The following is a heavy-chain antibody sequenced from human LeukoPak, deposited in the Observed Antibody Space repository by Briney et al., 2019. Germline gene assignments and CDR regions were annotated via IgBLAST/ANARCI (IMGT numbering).Heavy chain of an antibody. D-gene: IGHD2-2*01. CDR3: ARVVPAAIFDY. V-gene: IGHV4-39*07. CDR1: GGSISSSSYY. Sequence: PSETLSFTCTVSGGSISSSSYYWGWIRQPPGKGLEWIGSIYYSGSTYYNPSLKSRVTISVDTSKNQFSLKLSSVTAADTAVYYCARVVPAAIFDYWGQGTLVTVSS. CDR2: IYYSGST. J-gene: IGHJ4*02.